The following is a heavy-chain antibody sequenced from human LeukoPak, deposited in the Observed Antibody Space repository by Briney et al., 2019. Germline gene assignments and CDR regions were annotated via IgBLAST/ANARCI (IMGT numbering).Heavy chain of an antibody. Sequence: SETLSLTCAVYGYSISSNYYWGWIRQPPGEGLEWIGSIYHTGRTYYNPSLKSRVTTSVDTSKNQFSLKLNSVTAADTAVYYCARAQWLVPPYFDFWGQGTLVTVSS. CDR1: GYSISSNYY. CDR3: ARAQWLVPPYFDF. D-gene: IGHD6-19*01. J-gene: IGHJ4*02. V-gene: IGHV4-38-2*01. CDR2: IYHTGRT.